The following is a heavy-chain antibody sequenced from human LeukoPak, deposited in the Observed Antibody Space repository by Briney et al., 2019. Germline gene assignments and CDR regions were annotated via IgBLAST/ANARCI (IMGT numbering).Heavy chain of an antibody. CDR1: GFTFSSYA. J-gene: IGHJ4*02. D-gene: IGHD3-22*01. CDR2: IRGSGGDT. Sequence: GGSLRLSCAASGFTFSSYAMSWVRQAPGQGLEWVSTIRGSGGDTYYADSVKGRFTISRDNSKNTLHLQMNGLRAEDTAVYYCAKKGPTMIPGNYLDYWGQGTLVTVSS. CDR3: AKKGPTMIPGNYLDY. V-gene: IGHV3-23*01.